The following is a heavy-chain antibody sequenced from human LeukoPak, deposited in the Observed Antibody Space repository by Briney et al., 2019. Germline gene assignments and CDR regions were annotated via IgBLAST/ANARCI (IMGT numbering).Heavy chain of an antibody. Sequence: ASVKVSCKASGYTFSDFYIHWVRQAPGQGLEYAGWITPKSGDTYSPQRFQGRVTMTRDASISTAYMELSSLRSDDTAVYFCARVRLADERAWAYWGQGTLVTVSS. V-gene: IGHV1-2*02. D-gene: IGHD3-3*02. CDR2: ITPKSGDT. J-gene: IGHJ4*02. CDR3: ARVRLADERAWAY. CDR1: GYTFSDFY.